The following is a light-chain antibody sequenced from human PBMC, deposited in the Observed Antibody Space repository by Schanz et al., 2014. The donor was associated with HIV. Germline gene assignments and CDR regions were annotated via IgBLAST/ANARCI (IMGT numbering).Light chain of an antibody. Sequence: QSALTQPRSVSGSPGQSVTISCTGTSSDVGSYNYVSWYQQRPGKAPKLMIYDVTNRPSGVSNRFSGSKSGNTASLTISGLQAEDEADYYCCSYAGSSTLLFGGGTKLTVL. V-gene: IGLV2-11*01. CDR2: DVT. CDR1: SSDVGSYNY. CDR3: CSYAGSSTLL. J-gene: IGLJ2*01.